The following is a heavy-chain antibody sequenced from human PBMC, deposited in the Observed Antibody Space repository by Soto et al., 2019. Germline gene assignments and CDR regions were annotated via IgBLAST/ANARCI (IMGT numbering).Heavy chain of an antibody. Sequence: SETLSLTCAASGVSISSGGYSWSWIRQPPGKGLEWIGYIYHSGSTYYNPSLKSRVTISVDRSKNQFSLKLSSVTAADTAVYYCARSSLKHNYYYYGMDVWGQGTTVTVS. CDR2: IYHSGST. J-gene: IGHJ6*02. D-gene: IGHD2-21*01. CDR3: ARSSLKHNYYYYGMDV. CDR1: GVSISSGGYS. V-gene: IGHV4-30-2*01.